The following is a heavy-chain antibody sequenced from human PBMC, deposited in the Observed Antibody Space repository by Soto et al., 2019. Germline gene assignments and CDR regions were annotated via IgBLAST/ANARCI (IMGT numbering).Heavy chain of an antibody. J-gene: IGHJ5*02. D-gene: IGHD3-16*02. CDR1: GYTFTSYG. CDR3: ARDPTAYPDDYVWGSYHRAPNWFDP. V-gene: IGHV1-18*04. CDR2: ISAYNGNT. Sequence: GASVKVSCKASGYTFTSYGISWVRQAPGQGLEWMGWISAYNGNTNYAQKLQGRVTMTTDTSTSTAYMELRSLRSDDTAVYYCARDPTAYPDDYVWGSYHRAPNWFDPWGQGTLVTVS.